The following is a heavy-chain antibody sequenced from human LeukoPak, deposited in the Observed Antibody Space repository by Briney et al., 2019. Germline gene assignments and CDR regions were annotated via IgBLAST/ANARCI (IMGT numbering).Heavy chain of an antibody. CDR2: IWYDGSNK. CDR1: GFTFSSYG. J-gene: IGHJ4*02. V-gene: IGHV3-33*01. Sequence: GGSLRLFCAASGFTFSSYGMHWVRHAPGKGLEGGSVIWYDGSNKYYADSVKGRFTISRGNSKNTLYLQMNSLRAEDTAVYYCAREGTAAAGKRRSSQFDYWGQGTLVTVSS. D-gene: IGHD6-13*01. CDR3: AREGTAAAGKRRSSQFDY.